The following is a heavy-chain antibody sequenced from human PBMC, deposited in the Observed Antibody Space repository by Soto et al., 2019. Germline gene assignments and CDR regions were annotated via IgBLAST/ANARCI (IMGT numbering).Heavy chain of an antibody. CDR3: ARGQYCASTRCYYSGMDV. J-gene: IGHJ6*02. V-gene: IGHV3-66*01. Sequence: EVQLVESGGGLVQPGGSLRLSCAASGFTVSSNYMSWVRQGPGKGLEWVSIIYSGGNIYYADSVKGRFTISRDISKNTLYLQMISLRAEDTAVYYCARGQYCASTRCYYSGMDVWGQGTTVTVSS. D-gene: IGHD2-2*01. CDR2: IYSGGNI. CDR1: GFTVSSNY.